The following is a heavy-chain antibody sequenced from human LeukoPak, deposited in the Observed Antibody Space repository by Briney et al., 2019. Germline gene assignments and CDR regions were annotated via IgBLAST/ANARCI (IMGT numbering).Heavy chain of an antibody. J-gene: IGHJ4*02. D-gene: IGHD6-13*01. CDR2: INPNSGGT. V-gene: IGHV1-2*02. Sequence: ASVKVSCKASGYTFTAHYFHWVRQAPGQGLEWMGWINPNSGGTKYAEKFQGRITMTRDTSISTAYMELSSLTSDDTAVYYCARGGGNSWFDYWGQGTLLTVPS. CDR3: ARGGGNSWFDY. CDR1: GYTFTAHY.